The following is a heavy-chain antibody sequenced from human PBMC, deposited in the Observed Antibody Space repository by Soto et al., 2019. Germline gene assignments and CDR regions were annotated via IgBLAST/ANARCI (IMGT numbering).Heavy chain of an antibody. V-gene: IGHV4-30-4*02. D-gene: IGHD4-17*01. Sequence: PSETLSLTCNVSGGPINSPDYYWTWIRQSPGKGLEWIGYLYFNGRTHYNPSLRTPISMSLDTSKKQFSLKLRSVTAADTAVYYCARLRWRSRYFDYWGQGTLVTVSS. J-gene: IGHJ4*02. CDR3: ARLRWRSRYFDY. CDR2: LYFNGRT. CDR1: GGPINSPDYY.